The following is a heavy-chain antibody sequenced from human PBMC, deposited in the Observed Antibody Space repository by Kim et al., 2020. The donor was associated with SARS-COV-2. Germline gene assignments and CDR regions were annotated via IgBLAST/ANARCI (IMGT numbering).Heavy chain of an antibody. CDR3: ANPHLRTGGSVVGY. CDR2: ISYDGSNK. V-gene: IGHV3-30*18. D-gene: IGHD1-1*01. CDR1: GFTFSSYG. J-gene: IGHJ4*02. Sequence: GGSLRLSCAASGFTFSSYGMHWVRQAPGKGLEWVAVISYDGSNKYYADSVKGRFTISRDNSKNTLYLQMNSLRAEDTAVYYCANPHLRTGGSVVGYWGQGTLVTVSS.